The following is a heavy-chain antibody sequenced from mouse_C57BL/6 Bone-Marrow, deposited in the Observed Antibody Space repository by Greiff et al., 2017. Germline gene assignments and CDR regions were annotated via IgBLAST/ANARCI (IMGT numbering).Heavy chain of an antibody. Sequence: VQLKQSGPGLVQPSQSLSITCTVSGFSLTSYGVHWVRQSPGKGLEWLGVIWSGGSTDYNAAFISSLSISKDHSKCQVFFKMNSMQADDTAIYYCASSMITTAGDYFDYWGQGTTLTVSS. V-gene: IGHV2-2*01. CDR1: GFSLTSYG. CDR3: ASSMITTAGDYFDY. CDR2: IWSGGST. D-gene: IGHD2-4*01. J-gene: IGHJ2*01.